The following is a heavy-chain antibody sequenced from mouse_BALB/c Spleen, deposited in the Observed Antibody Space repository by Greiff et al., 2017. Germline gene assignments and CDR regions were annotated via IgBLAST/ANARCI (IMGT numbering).Heavy chain of an antibody. Sequence: VQLKQSGAELVKPGASVKLSCTASGFNIKDTYMHWVKQRPEQGLEWIGRIDPANGNTKYDPKFQGKATITADTSSNTAYLQLSSLTSEDTAVYYCARVRDYDYAMDYWGQGTSVTVSS. CDR1: GFNIKDTY. V-gene: IGHV14-3*02. CDR2: IDPANGNT. D-gene: IGHD2-4*01. J-gene: IGHJ4*01. CDR3: ARVRDYDYAMDY.